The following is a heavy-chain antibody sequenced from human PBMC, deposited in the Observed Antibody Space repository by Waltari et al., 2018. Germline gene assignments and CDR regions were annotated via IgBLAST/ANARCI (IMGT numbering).Heavy chain of an antibody. V-gene: IGHV3-74*01. Sequence: EVQLVESGGGLVQPGGSLGLPCAAPVFRFRSYWMHWVRQGPGKGLVGVGRINPDAMGTRYADAVQGRFTISRDNVKNTVYLQMNSLRAEDTAVYYCVRGGHFDWSPIDYWGQGTLVTVSS. CDR2: INPDAMGT. D-gene: IGHD3-9*01. J-gene: IGHJ4*02. CDR1: VFRFRSYW. CDR3: VRGGHFDWSPIDY.